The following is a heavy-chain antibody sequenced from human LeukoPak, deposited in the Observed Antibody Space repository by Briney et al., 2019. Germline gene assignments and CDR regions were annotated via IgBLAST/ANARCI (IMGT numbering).Heavy chain of an antibody. J-gene: IGHJ4*02. CDR3: ARDVTTDY. CDR1: GFSFSSYS. D-gene: IGHD1-1*01. Sequence: GGSLRLSCAASGFSFSSYSMNWGRQAPGKGLEWVSSMSKSGSYIFYADSVKGRFTISRDNAKNSLYLQMTGLRAEDTAVYYCARDVTTDYWGQGTLVTVSS. CDR2: MSKSGSYI. V-gene: IGHV3-21*06.